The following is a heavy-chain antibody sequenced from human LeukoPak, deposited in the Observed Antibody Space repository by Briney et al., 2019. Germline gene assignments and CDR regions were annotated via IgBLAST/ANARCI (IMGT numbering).Heavy chain of an antibody. J-gene: IGHJ2*01. CDR2: MSSTGNTI. V-gene: IGHV3-11*04. CDR3: ARSSSYFTYFDL. Sequence: GGSLRLSCAASGFTLRDYYMSWIRQAPGKGREGIQYMSSTGNTIYYAESVKGRFTVSRDSANNSMSLQMTSLRAEDSAVYYCARSSSYFTYFDLWGRDTLVTVSS. CDR1: GFTLRDYY. D-gene: IGHD2/OR15-2a*01.